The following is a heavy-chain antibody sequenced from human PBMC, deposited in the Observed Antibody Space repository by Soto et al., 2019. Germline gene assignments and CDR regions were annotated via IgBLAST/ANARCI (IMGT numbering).Heavy chain of an antibody. J-gene: IGHJ6*02. CDR2: VSPYNGDT. CDR3: AREVGHMDV. CDR1: GYTFTTYG. Sequence: QVLLVQSGAEVKKPGDSVKVSCKASGYTFTTYGINWVRQAPGQDLVWMGWVSPYNGDTTYAQNFQGRVTMTTDTSTRTAYMELRSLRSDDTAVYYCAREVGHMDVWGQGTKVTVSS. V-gene: IGHV1-18*04. D-gene: IGHD2-2*01.